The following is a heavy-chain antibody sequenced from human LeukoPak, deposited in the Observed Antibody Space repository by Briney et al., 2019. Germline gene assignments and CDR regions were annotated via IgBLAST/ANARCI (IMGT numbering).Heavy chain of an antibody. V-gene: IGHV1-69*13. Sequence: SVNLSCKASGGTVSSYAISWVRRAPGQGLEWLGGIIPIFGTANYAQKFQCRVTITADESTSTAYMELSSLRSEDTAVYYCASNFRIVPKTDIVVVPAAMPPYYYYGMDVWGKGTTVTVSS. CDR3: ASNFRIVPKTDIVVVPAAMPPYYYYGMDV. D-gene: IGHD2-2*01. CDR1: GGTVSSYA. CDR2: IIPIFGTA. J-gene: IGHJ6*04.